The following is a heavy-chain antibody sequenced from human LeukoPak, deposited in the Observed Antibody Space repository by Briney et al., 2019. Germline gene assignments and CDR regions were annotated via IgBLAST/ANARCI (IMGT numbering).Heavy chain of an antibody. Sequence: PSETLSLTCTVSGGSISSSSYYWGWIRQRPGKGLEWIGSIYYSGSTYYNPSLKSRVTISVDASKNQFSLKLSSVTAADTAVYYCARQATVGRTWGLFDYWGQGTLVTVSS. D-gene: IGHD1-26*01. CDR2: IYYSGST. CDR1: GGSISSSSYY. J-gene: IGHJ4*02. V-gene: IGHV4-39*01. CDR3: ARQATVGRTWGLFDY.